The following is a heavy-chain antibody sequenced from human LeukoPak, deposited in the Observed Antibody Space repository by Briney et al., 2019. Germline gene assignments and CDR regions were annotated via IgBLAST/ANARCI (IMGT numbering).Heavy chain of an antibody. CDR3: AREQGGSYCRGCVDY. J-gene: IGHJ4*02. V-gene: IGHV1-46*01. CDR2: INPSGGST. Sequence: MHWVRQAPGQGLEWMGIINPSGGSTSYAQKFQGRVTMTRDTSTSTVYMELSSLRSEDTAVYYCAREQGGSYCRGCVDYWGQGTLVTVSS. D-gene: IGHD1-26*01.